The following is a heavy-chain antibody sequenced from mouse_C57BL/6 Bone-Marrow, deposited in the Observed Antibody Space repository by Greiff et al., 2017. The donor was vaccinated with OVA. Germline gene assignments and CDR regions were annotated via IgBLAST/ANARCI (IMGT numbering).Heavy chain of an antibody. Sequence: QVQLKESGAELARPGASVKLSCKASGYTFTSYGISWVKQSTGQGLEWIGEIYPRSGNTYYNEKFKGKATLTADKSSSTAYMELRSLTSEDSAVFFCARWPHYYGSSSDYWGQGTTLTVSS. J-gene: IGHJ2*01. CDR3: ARWPHYYGSSSDY. CDR2: IYPRSGNT. D-gene: IGHD1-1*01. V-gene: IGHV1-81*01. CDR1: GYTFTSYG.